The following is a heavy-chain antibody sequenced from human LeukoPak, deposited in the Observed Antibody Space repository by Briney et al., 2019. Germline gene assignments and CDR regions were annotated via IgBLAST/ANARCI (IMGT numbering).Heavy chain of an antibody. Sequence: GGSLRLSCAASGFTVSGSYKSWVRHVPGRGLECVSDIYRDGSTYYADSVKGRFTISRDNTRNTVYLQMNNLSAEDTAVYYCATRPGMGINYFDLWGRGTLVTVSS. V-gene: IGHV3-53*01. D-gene: IGHD1-1*01. CDR3: ATRPGMGINYFDL. CDR1: GFTVSGSY. J-gene: IGHJ2*01. CDR2: IYRDGST.